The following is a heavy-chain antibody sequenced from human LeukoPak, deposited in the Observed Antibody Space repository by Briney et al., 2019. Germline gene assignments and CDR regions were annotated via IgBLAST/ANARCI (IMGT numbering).Heavy chain of an antibody. J-gene: IGHJ4*02. V-gene: IGHV3-64D*06. D-gene: IGHD6-19*01. CDR1: GFTFSAYA. CDR2: ISSNGGST. CDR3: WVPIAVAGLDGVDY. Sequence: PGGSLRLSCSASGFTFSAYAMHWVRHAPGKGLEYVSAISSNGGSTYYADSVKGRFTISRDNSKNTLFRQMTRLRVEDTAVYYCWVPIAVAGLDGVDYWGQGTLVTVSS.